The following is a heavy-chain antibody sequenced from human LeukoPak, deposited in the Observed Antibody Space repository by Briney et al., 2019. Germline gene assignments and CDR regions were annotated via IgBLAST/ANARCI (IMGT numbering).Heavy chain of an antibody. Sequence: GGSLRLSCAGSGFTFNTYNMNWVRQAPGEGLEWVSSINSSSSYIYYADSVKGRFTISRDNAKNSLYLQMNSLRAEDTAVYYCARGSKEDDYVWGSYRSSSFFDYWGQGTLVTVSS. J-gene: IGHJ4*02. CDR2: INSSSSYI. CDR1: GFTFNTYN. D-gene: IGHD3-16*02. CDR3: ARGSKEDDYVWGSYRSSSFFDY. V-gene: IGHV3-21*01.